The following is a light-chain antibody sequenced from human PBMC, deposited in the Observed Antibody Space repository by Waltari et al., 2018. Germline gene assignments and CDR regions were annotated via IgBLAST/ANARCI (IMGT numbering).Light chain of an antibody. CDR3: CSYAGNRIWI. J-gene: IGLJ2*01. CDR1: SSDVGGYDL. V-gene: IGLV2-23*02. CDR2: DVT. Sequence: QSALAQPASVSGSPGRSITISCRGSSSDVGGYDLVSWYQQNPGRAPKLIISDVTERPSGVSDRFSGSKSGNTASLTISGLLPEDEADYYCCSYAGNRIWIFGGGTKVTVL.